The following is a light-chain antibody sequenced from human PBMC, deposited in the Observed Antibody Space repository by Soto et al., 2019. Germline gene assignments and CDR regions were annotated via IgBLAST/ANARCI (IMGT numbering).Light chain of an antibody. CDR1: QSISSW. V-gene: IGKV1-5*01. Sequence: DIQMTQSPSTLSASVGDRVTITCRASQSISSWLAWYQQKPGKAPKVLIYDASSLESGVPSRFSGSGSGTEFTPTISSLQPDDFATYYCQQYNGYPWTFGQGTKVEIK. CDR3: QQYNGYPWT. J-gene: IGKJ1*01. CDR2: DAS.